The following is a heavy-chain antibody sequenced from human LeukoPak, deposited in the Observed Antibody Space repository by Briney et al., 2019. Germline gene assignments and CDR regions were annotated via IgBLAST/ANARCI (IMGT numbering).Heavy chain of an antibody. CDR2: INHSGST. D-gene: IGHD2/OR15-2a*01. V-gene: IGHV4-34*01. CDR3: ARGIIDGGDGYFGY. J-gene: IGHJ4*02. CDR1: GGSFSGYY. Sequence: SETLSLTCAVYGGSFSGYYWSWIRQPPGKGLEWIGEINHSGSTNYNPSLKSRVTISVDTSKNQFSLKLSSVTAADTAVYYCARGIIDGGDGYFGYWGQGTLVTVSS.